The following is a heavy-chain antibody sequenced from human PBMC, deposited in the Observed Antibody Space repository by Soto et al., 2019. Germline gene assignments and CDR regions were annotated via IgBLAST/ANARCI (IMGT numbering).Heavy chain of an antibody. J-gene: IGHJ4*02. Sequence: TLSLTCTVSGGSIISGDYYFSCIGQRPWNGLELIGYTYHSGSTSYNPSLKRRITISVDTSKNQLSLKLSSVTAADRAVYYFARGDRTPWPHDSWGQGVQVTVSS. D-gene: IGHD3-16*01. CDR2: TYHSGST. CDR3: ARGDRTPWPHDS. CDR1: GGSIISGDYY. V-gene: IGHV4-31*03.